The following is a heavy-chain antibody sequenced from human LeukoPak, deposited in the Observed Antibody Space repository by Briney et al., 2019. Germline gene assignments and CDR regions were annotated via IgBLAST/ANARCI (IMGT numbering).Heavy chain of an antibody. CDR2: VVYDGGNK. V-gene: IGHV3-30*02. CDR1: GSSLSNYG. CDR3: ANLYPHMDV. Sequence: GGSLRLSCVASGSSLSNYGIHWVRQAPGKGLEWVAFVVYDGGNKYYADSVKGRFTVSRDNAKNTQYLELNSLRAEDTAIYYCANLYPHMDVWGKGTTVTVSS. D-gene: IGHD3-16*02. J-gene: IGHJ6*03.